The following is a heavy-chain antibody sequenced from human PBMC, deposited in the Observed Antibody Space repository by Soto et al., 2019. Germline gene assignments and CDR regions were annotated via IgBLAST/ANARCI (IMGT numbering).Heavy chain of an antibody. CDR2: INAANGDT. V-gene: IGHV1-3*01. CDR3: VRRHVSATGIDWFDP. D-gene: IGHD6-13*01. J-gene: IGHJ5*02. Sequence: QVQLVQSGTEVKKPGASVKVSCKASGYTFTSYGIYWVRQAPGQRLEWMGWINAANGDTKYSPKFQGRVTITRDTSASTAYMELSSLRSEDTSVYYCVRRHVSATGIDWFDPWGQGTLVTVSS. CDR1: GYTFTSYG.